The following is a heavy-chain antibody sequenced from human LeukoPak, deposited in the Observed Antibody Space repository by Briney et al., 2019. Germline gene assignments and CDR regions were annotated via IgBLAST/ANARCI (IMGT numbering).Heavy chain of an antibody. J-gene: IGHJ6*03. Sequence: SETLSLTCTVSGGSISSHKSSWIRQPPGKGLEWVGYIYYSVSTTYSPSLKSRVTISVDTSKNQFSLKLSSVTAADTAVYYCARERIAHIVATGFHYMDVWGKGTTVTVSS. V-gene: IGHV4-59*11. D-gene: IGHD5-12*01. CDR3: ARERIAHIVATGFHYMDV. CDR2: IYYSVST. CDR1: GGSISSHK.